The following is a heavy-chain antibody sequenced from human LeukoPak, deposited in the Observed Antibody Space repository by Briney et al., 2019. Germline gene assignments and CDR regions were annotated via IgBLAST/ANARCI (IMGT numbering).Heavy chain of an antibody. CDR3: ARDGLSATVSSYNWFDP. Sequence: SVKVSCKASGGTFSSYAISWVRQAPGQGPEWMGGIIPIFGTTNYAQKLQGRVTITADESTSTAYMELSSLRSEDTAVYYCARDGLSATVSSYNWFDPWGQGTLVTVSS. D-gene: IGHD4-11*01. V-gene: IGHV1-69*13. J-gene: IGHJ5*02. CDR2: IIPIFGTT. CDR1: GGTFSSYA.